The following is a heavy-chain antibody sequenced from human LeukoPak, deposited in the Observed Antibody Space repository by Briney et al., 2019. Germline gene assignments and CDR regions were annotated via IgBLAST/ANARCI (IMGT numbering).Heavy chain of an antibody. V-gene: IGHV3-23*01. D-gene: IGHD6-19*01. Sequence: QPGGSLRLSCTAWGFIFSPYATRWLRQAPGKGLVWVSGISGSSSHTEDADFAKGRFIISRDNSKNTLFLQMNSLRAEDTALYYCTKEYEKTNRSPQWGFDSWGQGTLVTVSS. CDR2: ISGSSSHT. J-gene: IGHJ4*02. CDR3: TKEYEKTNRSPQWGFDS. CDR1: GFIFSPYA.